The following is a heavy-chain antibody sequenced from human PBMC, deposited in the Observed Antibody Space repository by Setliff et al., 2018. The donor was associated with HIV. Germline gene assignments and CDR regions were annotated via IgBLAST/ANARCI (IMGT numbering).Heavy chain of an antibody. CDR1: GYTFTSYY. CDR2: INPSGGST. Sequence: GASVKVSCKASGYTFTSYYMHWVRQAPGQGLEWMGIINPSGGSTSYAQKFQGRVTMTRDTSTSTVYMELSSLRSEDTAVYYCARDRSFSGIAVAPTGLGYWGQGTLVTVSS. V-gene: IGHV1-46*01. J-gene: IGHJ4*02. D-gene: IGHD6-19*01. CDR3: ARDRSFSGIAVAPTGLGY.